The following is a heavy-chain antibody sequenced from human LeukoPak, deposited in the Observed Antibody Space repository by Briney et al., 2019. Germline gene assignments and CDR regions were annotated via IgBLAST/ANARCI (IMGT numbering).Heavy chain of an antibody. V-gene: IGHV3-30*18. CDR3: AKLDHDYVWGGRDF. CDR2: ISPDVTNK. D-gene: IGHD3-16*01. CDR1: GFTFRSYG. Sequence: GGSLRLSCAASGFTFRSYGMHWVRQAPGKGLEWVAVISPDVTNKFYADSVQGRFTISRDNSNNTLSLQMNSLRVEDTAVYYCAKLDHDYVWGGRDFWGQETLVTVSS. J-gene: IGHJ4*02.